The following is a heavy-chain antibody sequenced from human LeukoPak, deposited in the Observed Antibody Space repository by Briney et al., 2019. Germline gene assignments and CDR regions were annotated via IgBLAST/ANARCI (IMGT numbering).Heavy chain of an antibody. CDR1: GFTFSSYG. V-gene: IGHV3-23*01. D-gene: IGHD6-13*01. Sequence: GGSLRLSCAASGFTFSSYGMSWVRQAPGKGLEWVSAISGSGGSTYYADSVKGRFTISRDNSKNTLYLQMNSLRAEDTAVYYCAKESGIAAAGLPVYYMDVWGKGTTVTISS. CDR2: ISGSGGST. CDR3: AKESGIAAAGLPVYYMDV. J-gene: IGHJ6*03.